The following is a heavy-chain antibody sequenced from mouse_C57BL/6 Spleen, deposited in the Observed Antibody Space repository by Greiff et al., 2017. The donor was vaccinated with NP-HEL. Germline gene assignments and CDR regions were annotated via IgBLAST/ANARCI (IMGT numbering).Heavy chain of an antibody. CDR1: GYAFSSYW. CDR3: ARSGGPYYFDY. Sequence: QVQLQQSGAELVKPGASVKISCKASGYAFSSYWLNWVKQRPGKGLEWIGQIYPGDGDTNYNGKFKGKATLTADNSSSTAYMQLSSLTSEDSAVYFCARSGGPYYFDYWGQGTTLTVSS. V-gene: IGHV1-80*01. J-gene: IGHJ2*01. CDR2: IYPGDGDT. D-gene: IGHD3-1*01.